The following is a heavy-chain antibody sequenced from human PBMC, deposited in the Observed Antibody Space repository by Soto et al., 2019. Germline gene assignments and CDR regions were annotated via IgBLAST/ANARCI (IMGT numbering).Heavy chain of an antibody. Sequence: QVQLVESGGGVVQPGRSLRLSCAVSGVTVSTYGMHWVRQAPGKGLEWVAVISRDGGNKYYADSVKGRFTISRDNSRNTLFLEMNSLRGDDMAVYYCTGEVASGYWGQGTLVTVSS. J-gene: IGHJ4*02. CDR1: GVTVSTYG. CDR2: ISRDGGNK. D-gene: IGHD2-8*02. CDR3: TGEVASGY. V-gene: IGHV3-30*03.